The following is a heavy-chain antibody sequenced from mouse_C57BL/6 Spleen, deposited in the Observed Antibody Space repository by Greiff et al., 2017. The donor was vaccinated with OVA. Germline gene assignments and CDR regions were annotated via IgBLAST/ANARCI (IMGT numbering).Heavy chain of an antibody. D-gene: IGHD2-5*01. Sequence: EVQLVESGGGLVKPGGSLKLSCAASGFTFSSYAMSWVRQTPEKRLEWVATISDGGSYTYYPDNVTGRFTISRDNAKNNLYLQMSHLKSEDTAMYYCAREGAYYSNDDWYFDVWGTGTTVTVSS. CDR3: AREGAYYSNDDWYFDV. CDR1: GFTFSSYA. CDR2: ISDGGSYT. J-gene: IGHJ1*03. V-gene: IGHV5-4*01.